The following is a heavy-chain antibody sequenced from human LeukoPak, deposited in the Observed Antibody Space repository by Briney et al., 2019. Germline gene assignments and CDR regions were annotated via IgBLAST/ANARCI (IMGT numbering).Heavy chain of an antibody. Sequence: SETLSLTCAVYGGSFSGYYWSWIRQPPGKGLEWIGEINHSGSTNYNPSLKSRVTISVDTSKNQFSLKLSSVTAADTAMYYCARDGGSYIDYWGQGTLVTVSS. V-gene: IGHV4-34*01. CDR3: ARDGGSYIDY. CDR1: GGSFSGYY. CDR2: INHSGST. D-gene: IGHD1-26*01. J-gene: IGHJ4*02.